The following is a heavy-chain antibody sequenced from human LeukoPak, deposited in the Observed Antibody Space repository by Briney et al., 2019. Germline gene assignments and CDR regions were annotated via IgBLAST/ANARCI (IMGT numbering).Heavy chain of an antibody. Sequence: GRSLRLSCAASGFTFDDYAMHWVQQAPGKGLEWVSGISWNSGSIGYADSVRGRFTISRDNAKNSLYLQMNSLRAEDTALYYCAKDRLLAYGGFDYWGQGTLVTVSS. V-gene: IGHV3-9*01. CDR2: ISWNSGSI. CDR1: GFTFDDYA. J-gene: IGHJ4*02. CDR3: AKDRLLAYGGFDY. D-gene: IGHD4-23*01.